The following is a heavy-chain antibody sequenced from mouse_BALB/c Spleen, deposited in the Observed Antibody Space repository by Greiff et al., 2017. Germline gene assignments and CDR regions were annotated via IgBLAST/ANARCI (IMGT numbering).Heavy chain of an antibody. J-gene: IGHJ4*01. V-gene: IGHV2-6-7*01. CDR1: GFSLTGYG. CDR2: IWGDGST. Sequence: QVQLKQSGPGLVAPSQSLSITCTVSGFSLTGYGVNWVRQPPGKGLEWLGMIWGDGSTDYNSALKSRLSISKDNSKSQVFLKMNSLQTDDTARYYCARVRLHYAMDYWGQGTSVTVSS. D-gene: IGHD1-2*01. CDR3: ARVRLHYAMDY.